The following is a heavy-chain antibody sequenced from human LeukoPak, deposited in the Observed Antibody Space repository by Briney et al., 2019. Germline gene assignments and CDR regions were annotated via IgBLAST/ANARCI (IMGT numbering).Heavy chain of an antibody. CDR3: ARGSSGWYSHLGY. CDR2: IYYSGST. J-gene: IGHJ4*02. CDR1: GVSISSGGYY. V-gene: IGHV4-31*03. Sequence: SQTLSLTCTVSGVSISSGGYYWSWIRQHPGKGLEWIEYIYYSGSTNYNPSLKSRVTISLDTSKNQFSLKLSSVTAADTAVYYCARGSSGWYSHLGYWGQGTLFTVSS. D-gene: IGHD6-19*01.